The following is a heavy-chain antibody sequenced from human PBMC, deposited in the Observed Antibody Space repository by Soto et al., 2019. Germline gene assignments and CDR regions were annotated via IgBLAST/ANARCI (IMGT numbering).Heavy chain of an antibody. Sequence: PSETLSLTCTVSGGSISSSSYYWSWIRQPPGKGLEWIGEINHSGSTNYNPSLKSRVTISVDTSKNQFSLKLSSVTAADTAVYYCARRGPYSGSPFDPWGQGTLVTVSS. D-gene: IGHD1-26*01. J-gene: IGHJ5*02. CDR2: INHSGST. CDR3: ARRGPYSGSPFDP. V-gene: IGHV4-39*07. CDR1: GGSISSSSYY.